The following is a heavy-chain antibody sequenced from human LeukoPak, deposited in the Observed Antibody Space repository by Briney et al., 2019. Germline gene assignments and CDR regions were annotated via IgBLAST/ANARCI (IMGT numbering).Heavy chain of an antibody. CDR2: ISYDGSNK. Sequence: AAXXFTFXSXGMHXVRQAPGXXXXXVAGISYDGSNKYYADSVKGRFTISRDNAKNTLYLRMNSLRAEDTAVYYCARDGGYCSSTSCYGYNWFDLWGQGTLVTVSS. V-gene: IGHV3-30*07. D-gene: IGHD2-2*01. CDR1: XFTFXSXG. J-gene: IGHJ5*02. CDR3: ARDGGYCSSTSCYGYNWFDL.